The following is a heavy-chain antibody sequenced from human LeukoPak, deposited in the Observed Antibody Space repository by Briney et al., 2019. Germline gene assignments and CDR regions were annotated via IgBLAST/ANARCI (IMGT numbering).Heavy chain of an antibody. J-gene: IGHJ4*02. CDR3: AKGGPHLYYYDSSGYYAY. Sequence: PGGSLRLSCAASGITFRNYGMHWVRQAPGKGPEWVAFIWYDGSNKYYADSVKGRFTISRDNSRNTLFLQMNSLRVEDTAVYYCAKGGPHLYYYDSSGYYAYWGQGTLVTVSS. V-gene: IGHV3-30*02. D-gene: IGHD3-22*01. CDR1: GITFRNYG. CDR2: IWYDGSNK.